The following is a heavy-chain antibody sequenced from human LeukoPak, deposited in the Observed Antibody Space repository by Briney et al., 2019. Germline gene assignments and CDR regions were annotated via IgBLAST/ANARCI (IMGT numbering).Heavy chain of an antibody. J-gene: IGHJ3*02. CDR3: AISGYCSGGSCYSSPLDAFDT. CDR2: FDPEDGET. V-gene: IGHV1-24*01. D-gene: IGHD2-15*01. Sequence: GASVKVSCKVSGYTLTELSMHWVRQAPGKGLEWMGGFDPEDGETIYAQKFQGRVTMTEDTSTDTAYMELSSLRSEDTAVYYCAISGYCSGGSCYSSPLDAFDTWGQGTMVTVSS. CDR1: GYTLTELS.